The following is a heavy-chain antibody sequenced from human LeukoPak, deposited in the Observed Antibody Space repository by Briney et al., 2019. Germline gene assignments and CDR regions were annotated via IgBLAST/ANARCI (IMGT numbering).Heavy chain of an antibody. CDR3: AGHTIFGVVLDY. Sequence: PGGSLRLSCPASGFTFSRYEMNWVRQAPGKGLEWVSYISSSGSTIYYADSVKGRFTISRDNAKNALYLQMNSLRAEDTAVYYCAGHTIFGVVLDYWGQGTMVTVSS. CDR1: GFTFSRYE. D-gene: IGHD3-3*01. J-gene: IGHJ4*02. V-gene: IGHV3-48*03. CDR2: ISSSGSTI.